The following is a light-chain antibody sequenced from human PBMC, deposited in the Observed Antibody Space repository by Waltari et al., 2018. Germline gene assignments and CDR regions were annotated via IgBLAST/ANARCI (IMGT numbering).Light chain of an antibody. CDR3: QQSNSYPFT. CDR2: AAS. Sequence: IQLTQSPSSLSASVGDRVTITCRASQGIGSYLAWYQQKPGKAPKLLIYAASTLKNAVPSRFSGSGFGTDFTLTISSLQPEDFATYDCQQSNSYPFTFGPGTKVDIK. V-gene: IGKV1-9*01. CDR1: QGIGSY. J-gene: IGKJ3*01.